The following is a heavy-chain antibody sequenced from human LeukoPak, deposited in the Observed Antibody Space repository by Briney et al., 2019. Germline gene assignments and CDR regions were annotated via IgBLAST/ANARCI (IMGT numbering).Heavy chain of an antibody. D-gene: IGHD3-10*01. V-gene: IGHV3-30*18. CDR1: GFTFSNYG. J-gene: IGHJ6*03. CDR3: AKVRGTYFAYYYYMDV. CDR2: ISYDGRNN. Sequence: PGGSLRLSCAASGFTFSNYGMHWVRQAPGKGLEWVAVISYDGRNNYHADSVKGRFAISRDNSKNTLYLQMNSLRPEDTAVYYCAKVRGTYFAYYYYMDVWGKGTTVTVSS.